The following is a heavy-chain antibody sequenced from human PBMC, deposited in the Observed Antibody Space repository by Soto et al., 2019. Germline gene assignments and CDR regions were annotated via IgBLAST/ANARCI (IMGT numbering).Heavy chain of an antibody. CDR3: ARDPNCYDSSGYYYVPNYFDY. J-gene: IGHJ4*02. D-gene: IGHD3-22*01. Sequence: SVKVSCKASGGTFSSYAISWVRQAPGQGLEWMGGIIPIFGTANYAQKFQGRVTITADKSTSTAYMELSSLRSEDTAVYYCARDPNCYDSSGYYYVPNYFDYWGQGTLVTVSS. V-gene: IGHV1-69*06. CDR2: IIPIFGTA. CDR1: GGTFSSYA.